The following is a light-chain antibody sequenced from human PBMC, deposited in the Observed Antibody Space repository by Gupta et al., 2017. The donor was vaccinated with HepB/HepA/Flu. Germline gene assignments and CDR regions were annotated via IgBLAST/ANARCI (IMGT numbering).Light chain of an antibody. CDR2: GNN. Sequence: QSVLTQPPSTSGTPGQRVTISCSGSTSNIGSYTVNWYQQFPGTAPKLLIYGNNQRPSGVPDRLSGSKSGTSASLAISGLQSEDEGDYFCATWDDNLSGWVFGGGTKLTVL. CDR1: TSNIGSYT. V-gene: IGLV1-44*01. CDR3: ATWDDNLSGWV. J-gene: IGLJ3*02.